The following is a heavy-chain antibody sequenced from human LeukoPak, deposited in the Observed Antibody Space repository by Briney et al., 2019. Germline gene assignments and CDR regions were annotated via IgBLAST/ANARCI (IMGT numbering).Heavy chain of an antibody. Sequence: GGSLTLSCAASGFPFSTYEMKWVRQAPGKGLEWVSYISSSGTTTYYADSVKGRFTISRDNAKNSLHLQMNSLRAEDTAVYYCARVGAYAAVNWWGQGTLVSVSS. CDR1: GFPFSTYE. V-gene: IGHV3-48*03. CDR3: ARVGAYAAVNW. D-gene: IGHD2-2*01. CDR2: ISSSGTTT. J-gene: IGHJ4*02.